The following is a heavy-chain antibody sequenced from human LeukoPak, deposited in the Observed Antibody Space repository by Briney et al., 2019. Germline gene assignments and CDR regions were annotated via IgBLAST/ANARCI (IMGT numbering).Heavy chain of an antibody. CDR3: ASYRKWYSSSYFDY. Sequence: GGSLRLSCAASGFPFSSYGMHWVRQAPGKGLEWVAVISHDGTNKYYVDSVKGRFTISRDNSKNTLYLQMNSLRAEDTAVYYCASYRKWYSSSYFDYWGQGTLVTVSS. CDR1: GFPFSSYG. V-gene: IGHV3-30*03. J-gene: IGHJ4*02. D-gene: IGHD6-6*01. CDR2: ISHDGTNK.